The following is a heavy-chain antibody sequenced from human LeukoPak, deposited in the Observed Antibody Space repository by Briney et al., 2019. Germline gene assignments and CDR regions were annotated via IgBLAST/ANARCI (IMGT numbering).Heavy chain of an antibody. CDR1: GFTFSNYW. J-gene: IGHJ4*02. CDR3: AREDDWNYEDY. D-gene: IGHD1-7*01. V-gene: IGHV3-7*01. Sequence: GGSLRLSCAASGFTFSNYWMSWVRQAPGKGLEWVANIKQDGSERYYVNSVKGRFTISRDNAKNSLYLQMNSLRAEDAAIYYCAREDDWNYEDYWGQGTLVTVSS. CDR2: IKQDGSER.